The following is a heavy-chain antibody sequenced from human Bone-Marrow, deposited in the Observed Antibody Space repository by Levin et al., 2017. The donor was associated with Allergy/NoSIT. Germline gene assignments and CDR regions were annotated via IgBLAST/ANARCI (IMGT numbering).Heavy chain of an antibody. CDR1: GFTFSSYG. CDR3: ARDSPLKRYCSSTSCYQNWFDP. J-gene: IGHJ5*02. V-gene: IGHV3-33*01. D-gene: IGHD2-2*01. CDR2: IWYDGSNK. Sequence: GESLKISCAASGFTFSSYGMHWVRQAPGKGLEWVAVIWYDGSNKYYADSVKGRFTISRDNSKNTLYLQMNSLRAEDTAAYYCARDSPLKRYCSSTSCYQNWFDPWGQGTLVTVSS.